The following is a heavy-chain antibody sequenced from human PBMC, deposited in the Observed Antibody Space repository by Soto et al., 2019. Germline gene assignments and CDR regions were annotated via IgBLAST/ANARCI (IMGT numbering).Heavy chain of an antibody. CDR2: IYHSGNT. J-gene: IGHJ4*02. D-gene: IGHD4-17*01. CDR3: ARGTVTGYDY. V-gene: IGHV4-4*02. Sequence: QVQLQESGPGLVKPSGTLSLTCAVSGDSISSSNWWSWVRQPPGKGLQWIGEIYHSGNTNYFPSLKSRVTISVDKSNNQFSLKLSSVTAADTAGYYCARGTVTGYDYWGQGSLVIVSS. CDR1: GDSISSSNW.